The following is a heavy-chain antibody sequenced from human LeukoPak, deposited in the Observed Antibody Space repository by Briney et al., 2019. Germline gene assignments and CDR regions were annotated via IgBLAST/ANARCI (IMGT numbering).Heavy chain of an antibody. V-gene: IGHV1-2*02. CDR2: INPNSGGT. CDR1: GYTFTGYY. Sequence: ASVKVSCKASGYTFTGYYMHWVRQAPGQGLEWMGWINPNSGGTNYAQKFQGRVTMTRDTSISTAYMELSRLRSDDTAVYYCARGVEYCSGGSCSRWFDPWGQGTLATVSS. D-gene: IGHD2-15*01. J-gene: IGHJ5*02. CDR3: ARGVEYCSGGSCSRWFDP.